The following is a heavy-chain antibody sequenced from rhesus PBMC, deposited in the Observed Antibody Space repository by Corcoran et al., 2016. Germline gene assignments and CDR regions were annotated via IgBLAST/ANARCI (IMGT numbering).Heavy chain of an antibody. V-gene: IGHV4-65*01. CDR3: ARDESLSGSSHY. J-gene: IGHJ4*01. CDR1: GGSVSSSNW. CDR2: ISGSSGST. Sequence: QVQLQESGPGLVKPSETLSLTCAVSGGSVSSSNWWSWIRQPPGKGLEWIGYISGSSGSTYYNPSLKSRVTISTDTSKHQCSLKLSSVTAADTAVYYCARDESLSGSSHYWGQGVLVTVSS. D-gene: IGHD6-25*01.